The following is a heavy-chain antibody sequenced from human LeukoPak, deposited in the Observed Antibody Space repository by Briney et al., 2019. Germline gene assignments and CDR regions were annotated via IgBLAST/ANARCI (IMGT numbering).Heavy chain of an antibody. Sequence: SETLSLTCAVYGYSISSGYYWGWVRQSPGKGLEWLANVYHSGTTYYNPSLKSRVTMLVDTSKNQISLKLSSVNAADTAVYYCAREGSNYYDSSGYLDYWGQGTLVTVSS. CDR3: AREGSNYYDSSGYLDY. CDR2: VYHSGTT. CDR1: GYSISSGYY. D-gene: IGHD3-22*01. V-gene: IGHV4-38-2*02. J-gene: IGHJ4*02.